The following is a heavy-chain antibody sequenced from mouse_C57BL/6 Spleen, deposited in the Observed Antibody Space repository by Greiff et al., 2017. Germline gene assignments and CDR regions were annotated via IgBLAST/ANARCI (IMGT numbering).Heavy chain of an antibody. Sequence: QVQLQQPGAELVRPGSSVKLSCKASGYTFTSYWMDWVKQRPGQGLEWIGNIYPSDSETHYNQKFKDKATLTVDKSSSTAYMQLSSLTSEDSAVYYCAREGDYGAMDYWGQGTSVTVSS. CDR3: AREGDYGAMDY. CDR2: IYPSDSET. J-gene: IGHJ4*01. CDR1: GYTFTSYW. V-gene: IGHV1-61*01.